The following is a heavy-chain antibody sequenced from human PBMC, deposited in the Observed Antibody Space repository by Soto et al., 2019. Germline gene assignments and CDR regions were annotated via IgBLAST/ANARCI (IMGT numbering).Heavy chain of an antibody. J-gene: IGHJ4*02. Sequence: ASVKVSCKASGYTFTSYYMHWVRQAPGQGLEWMGIINPSGGSTSYAQKFQGRVTMTRDTSTSTVYMELSSLRSEDTAVYYCARDWARPTYYDSSGYPLPMPSDYWGRGTLVTVSS. CDR1: GYTFTSYY. CDR3: ARDWARPTYYDSSGYPLPMPSDY. CDR2: INPSGGST. V-gene: IGHV1-46*01. D-gene: IGHD3-22*01.